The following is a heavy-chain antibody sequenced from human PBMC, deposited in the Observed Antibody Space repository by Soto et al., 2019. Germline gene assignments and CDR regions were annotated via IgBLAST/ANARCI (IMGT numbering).Heavy chain of an antibody. CDR3: ARVRYDVWSCYFLDY. Sequence: ASMKVSCTASGYTFTGYYMHWVRQAAGQGQGWVGLIHPNGGGTNYAQKFQGSVSMARATTIGTAYMRPSRLRSDDTAVYYCARVRYDVWSCYFLDYWGQGTLVTVSS. CDR2: IHPNGGGT. V-gene: IGHV1-2*02. CDR1: GYTFTGYY. D-gene: IGHD3-3*01. J-gene: IGHJ4*02.